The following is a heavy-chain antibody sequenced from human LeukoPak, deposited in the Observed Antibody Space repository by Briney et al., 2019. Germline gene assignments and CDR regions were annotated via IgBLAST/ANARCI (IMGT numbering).Heavy chain of an antibody. CDR2: IHYSESP. D-gene: IGHD3-10*01. CDR1: GGSLSSGSYY. CDR3: ARTPMVRSSNWFDP. J-gene: IGHJ5*02. V-gene: IGHV4-61*10. Sequence: SQTLSLTCTVSGGSLSSGSYYWSWIRQPAGKGLEWIGYIHYSESPYYSPSPKSRVTISVDTSKNQFSLKLSSVTAADTAVYYCARTPMVRSSNWFDPWGQGTLVTVSS.